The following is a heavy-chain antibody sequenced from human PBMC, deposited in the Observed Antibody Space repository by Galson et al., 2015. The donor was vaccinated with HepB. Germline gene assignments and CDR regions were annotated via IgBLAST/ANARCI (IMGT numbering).Heavy chain of an antibody. D-gene: IGHD6-6*01. CDR3: ARDQPSLGAARKFDP. CDR2: ISAYNGNT. Sequence: SVKVSCKASGYTFTSYGISWVRQAPGQGLEWMGWISAYNGNTNYAQKLQGRVTMTTDTSTSTAYMELRSLRSDDTAVYYCARDQPSLGAARKFDPWGQGTLVTVSS. J-gene: IGHJ5*02. CDR1: GYTFTSYG. V-gene: IGHV1-18*04.